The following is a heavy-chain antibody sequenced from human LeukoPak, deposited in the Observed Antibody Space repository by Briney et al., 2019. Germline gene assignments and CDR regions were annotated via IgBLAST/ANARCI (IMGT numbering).Heavy chain of an antibody. D-gene: IGHD3-10*01. CDR2: IYYSGST. CDR1: GGSISSYY. V-gene: IGHV4-59*08. J-gene: IGHJ6*03. Sequence: PSETLSLTCTVSGGSISSYYWSWIRQPPGKGLEWIGYIYYSGSTNYNPSLKSRVTISVDTSKNQFSLKLSSVTAADTAVYYCARGPDSPSYYYYMEVWGKGTTVTVSS. CDR3: ARGPDSPSYYYYMEV.